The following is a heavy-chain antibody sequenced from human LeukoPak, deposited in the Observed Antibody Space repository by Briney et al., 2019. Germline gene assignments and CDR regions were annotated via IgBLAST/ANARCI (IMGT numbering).Heavy chain of an antibody. J-gene: IGHJ4*02. Sequence: KPSQTLSLTCTVSGGSISSGGYYWSWIRQHPGKGLEWIGYIYYSGSTYYNPSPKSRVTISVDTSKNQFSLKLSSVTAADTAVYYCARVVPALYYFDYWGQGTLVTVSS. CDR1: GGSISSGGYY. V-gene: IGHV4-31*03. D-gene: IGHD2-2*01. CDR3: ARVVPALYYFDY. CDR2: IYYSGST.